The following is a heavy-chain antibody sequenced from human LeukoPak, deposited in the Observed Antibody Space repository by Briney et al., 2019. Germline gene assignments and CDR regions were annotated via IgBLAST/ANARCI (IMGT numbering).Heavy chain of an antibody. D-gene: IGHD1-26*01. CDR2: IFPIFRTA. V-gene: IGHV1-69*01. Sequence: GASVKVSCKASGGTFSSYAISWVRQAPGQGLEWMGGIFPIFRTANYAQNFQGRVTITADESTTTAYMELSSLRSEDTAVYYCAREKATGEMTHFDYWGQGTLVTVSS. J-gene: IGHJ4*02. CDR3: AREKATGEMTHFDY. CDR1: GGTFSSYA.